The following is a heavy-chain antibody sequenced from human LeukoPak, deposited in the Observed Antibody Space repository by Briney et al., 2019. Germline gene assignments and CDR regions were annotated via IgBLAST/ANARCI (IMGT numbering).Heavy chain of an antibody. CDR2: IIPIFGIA. V-gene: IGHV1-69*04. CDR3: AREGAVQDGYNPRDRYFDL. CDR1: GGTFSSYA. D-gene: IGHD5-24*01. Sequence: ASVKVSCKASGGTFSSYAISWVRQAPGQGLEWMGSIIPIFGIANYAQKFQGRGTITADKSTSTAYMELSSLSSEDTAVYYCAREGAVQDGYNPRDRYFDLWGRGTLVTVSS. J-gene: IGHJ2*01.